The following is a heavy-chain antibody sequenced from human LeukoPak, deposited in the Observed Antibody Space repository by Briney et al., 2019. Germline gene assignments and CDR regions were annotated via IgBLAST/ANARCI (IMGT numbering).Heavy chain of an antibody. CDR3: ARERIQLWSSFDY. CDR1: GGSLSSGGYY. J-gene: IGHJ4*02. D-gene: IGHD5-18*01. V-gene: IGHV4-31*03. CDR2: IYYSGST. Sequence: PSETLSLTCTVSGGSLSSGGYYWSWIPQHPGKGLEWIGYIYYSGSTYYNPSLKSRVTISVDTSKNQFSLKLSSVTAADTAVYYCARERIQLWSSFDYWGQGTLVTVSS.